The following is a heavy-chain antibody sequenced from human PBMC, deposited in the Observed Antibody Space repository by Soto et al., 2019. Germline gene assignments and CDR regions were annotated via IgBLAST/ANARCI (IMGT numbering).Heavy chain of an antibody. CDR1: GFTFSDYY. Sequence: GGSLRLSCAASGFTFSDYYMSWIRQAPGKGLEWLSYITTSGTTIYYADSVKGRFTISRDNTKNSLYLRMNGLRAEDTAVYFCARGYSSGYYFDFWGQGTLVTVSS. D-gene: IGHD6-19*01. J-gene: IGHJ4*02. V-gene: IGHV3-11*01. CDR2: ITTSGTTI. CDR3: ARGYSSGYYFDF.